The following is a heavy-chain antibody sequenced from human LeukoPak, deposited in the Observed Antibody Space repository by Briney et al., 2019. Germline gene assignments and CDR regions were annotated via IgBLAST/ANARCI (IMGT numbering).Heavy chain of an antibody. CDR2: IYYSGST. CDR3: ARAPVLRFLEWLLPTSMDV. V-gene: IGHV4-30-4*01. CDR1: GGSISSGDYY. Sequence: PQTLSLTCAVSGGSISSGDYYWSWIRQPPGKGLEWIGYIYYSGSTYYNPSLKSRVTISVDTSKNQFSLKLSSVTAADTAVYYCARAPVLRFLEWLLPTSMDVWGQGTTVTVSS. D-gene: IGHD3-3*01. J-gene: IGHJ6*02.